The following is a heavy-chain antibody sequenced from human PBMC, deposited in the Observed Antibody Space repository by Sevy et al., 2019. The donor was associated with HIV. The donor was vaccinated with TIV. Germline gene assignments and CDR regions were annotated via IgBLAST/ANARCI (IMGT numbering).Heavy chain of an antibody. J-gene: IGHJ4*02. CDR1: GFTFSSYA. CDR3: ARDRRFVVVPAALDY. Sequence: GGSLRLSCAASGFTFSSYAMHWVRQAPGKGLEWVAVISYDGSNKYYADSVKGRFTISRDNSKNTLYLQMNSLRAEDTAGYYCARDRRFVVVPAALDYWGQGTLVTVSS. V-gene: IGHV3-30-3*01. D-gene: IGHD2-2*01. CDR2: ISYDGSNK.